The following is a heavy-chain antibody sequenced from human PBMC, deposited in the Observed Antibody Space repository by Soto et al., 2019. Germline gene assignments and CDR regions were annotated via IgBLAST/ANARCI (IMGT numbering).Heavy chain of an antibody. Sequence: ASVKVSCKASGYTFTSYAMHWVRQAPGQRLEWMGWINAGNGNTKYSQKFQGRVTITRDTSASTAYMELSSLRSEDTAVYYCARSDSSVYYYAEYFQHGGQGTLVTVSP. J-gene: IGHJ1*01. V-gene: IGHV1-3*01. CDR3: ARSDSSVYYYAEYFQH. CDR2: INAGNGNT. D-gene: IGHD3-22*01. CDR1: GYTFTSYA.